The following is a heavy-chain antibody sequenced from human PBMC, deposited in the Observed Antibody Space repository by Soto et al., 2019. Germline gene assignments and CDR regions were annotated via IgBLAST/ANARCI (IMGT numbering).Heavy chain of an antibody. Sequence: GGSLRLSCAASGFTFSSYGMHWFRQAPGKGLEWVAVISYDGSIKYYADSVKGRFTISRDNSKNTLYLQMDSLRAEDTAVYYWAKVGVTGQHYFDFWGQGTLVTVSS. CDR1: GFTFSSYG. CDR3: AKVGVTGQHYFDF. J-gene: IGHJ4*02. CDR2: ISYDGSIK. V-gene: IGHV3-30*18. D-gene: IGHD2-21*02.